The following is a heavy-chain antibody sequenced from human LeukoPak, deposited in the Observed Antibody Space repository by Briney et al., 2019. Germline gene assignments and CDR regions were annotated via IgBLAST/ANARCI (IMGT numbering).Heavy chain of an antibody. V-gene: IGHV4-39*07. D-gene: IGHD6-13*01. CDR3: AREVNGGSWYPYPFDY. Sequence: SETLSLTCTVSGGSISSRSYFWGWIRQPPGKGLEWIGRIYTSGSTNYNPSLKSRVTMSVDTSKNQFSLKLSSVTAADTAVYYCAREVNGGSWYPYPFDYWGQGTLVTVSS. CDR1: GGSISSRSYF. CDR2: IYTSGST. J-gene: IGHJ4*02.